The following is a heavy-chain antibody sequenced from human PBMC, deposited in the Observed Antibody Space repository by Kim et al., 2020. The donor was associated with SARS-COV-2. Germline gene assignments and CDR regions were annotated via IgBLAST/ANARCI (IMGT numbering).Heavy chain of an antibody. J-gene: IGHJ2*01. V-gene: IGHV3-30*02. Sequence: DSVKGRFTISRDNSKNTLYLQMSSLRAEDTAVYYCAKVPFGGYEWYFDLWGRGTLVTVSS. D-gene: IGHD5-12*01. CDR3: AKVPFGGYEWYFDL.